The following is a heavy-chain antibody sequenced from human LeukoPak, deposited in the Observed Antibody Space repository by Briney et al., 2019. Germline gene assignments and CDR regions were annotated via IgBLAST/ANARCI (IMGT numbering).Heavy chain of an antibody. CDR3: ARARVVTGIFRFDP. J-gene: IGHJ5*02. D-gene: IGHD2-15*01. CDR1: GGSISSYY. Sequence: SETLSLTCTVSGGSISSYYWSWIRQPPGKGLEWIGYIYYSGSTNYNPSLKSRVTISVDTSKNQFSLKLSSVTAADTAVYYCARARVVTGIFRFDPWGQGTLVTVSS. V-gene: IGHV4-59*01. CDR2: IYYSGST.